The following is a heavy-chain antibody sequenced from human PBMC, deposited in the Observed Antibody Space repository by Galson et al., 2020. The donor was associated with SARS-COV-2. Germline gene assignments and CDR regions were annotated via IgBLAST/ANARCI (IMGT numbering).Heavy chain of an antibody. D-gene: IGHD3-16*02. J-gene: IGHJ4*02. CDR3: ATEGVWGTYRRAGDYLDY. Sequence: GESLKISCAASGFSFSTSGMHWVRQAPGKGLEWVSYISTTGGLVDYADSVKGRFTISRDNAKNSLDLQMNSLRAEDTAVYHCATEGVWGTYRRAGDYLDYWGLGTLVTVSS. V-gene: IGHV3-21*01. CDR2: ISTTGGLV. CDR1: GFSFSTSG.